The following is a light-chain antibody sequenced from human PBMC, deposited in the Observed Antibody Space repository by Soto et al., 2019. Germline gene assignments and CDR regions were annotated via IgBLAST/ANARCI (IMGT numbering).Light chain of an antibody. CDR3: QQYDNLPLT. V-gene: IGKV1-33*01. Sequence: DIEMTKDRFSLSGSVGYSVPIIYRASQTISSWLAWYQQKPGKAPKLLIYDASNLETGVPSRFSGSGSGTDFTFTISSLQPEDIATYYCQQYDNLPLTFGGGPKV. J-gene: IGKJ4*01. CDR2: DAS. CDR1: QTISSW.